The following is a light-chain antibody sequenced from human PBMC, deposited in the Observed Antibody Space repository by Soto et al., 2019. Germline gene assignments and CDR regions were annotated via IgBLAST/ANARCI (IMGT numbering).Light chain of an antibody. CDR2: GAS. J-gene: IGKJ2*01. Sequence: EIVLTQSPGTLSLSPGERATLSCRASQSVSSSYLAWYQQKPGQAPRLLIYGASSRATGIPDRFSGSGSGTDFTLTISRLEPKDFAVYYCQQYGSSRPMYTFGQGTKLEIK. V-gene: IGKV3-20*01. CDR3: QQYGSSRPMYT. CDR1: QSVSSSY.